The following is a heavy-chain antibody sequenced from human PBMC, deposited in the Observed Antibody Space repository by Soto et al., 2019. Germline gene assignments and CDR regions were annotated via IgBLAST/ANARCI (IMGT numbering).Heavy chain of an antibody. D-gene: IGHD3-9*01. V-gene: IGHV4-61*01. Sequence: QVQLQESGPGLVKPSETLSLTCTVSGGSVSSGSYYWSWIRQPPGKGLEWIGYIYYSGSTNYNPSLKSRVTISLDTSKNQFSLELSSVTAADTAVYYCAIKTGLGYGQEGFDQWGQGTLVTVSS. J-gene: IGHJ4*02. CDR1: GGSVSSGSYY. CDR2: IYYSGST. CDR3: AIKTGLGYGQEGFDQ.